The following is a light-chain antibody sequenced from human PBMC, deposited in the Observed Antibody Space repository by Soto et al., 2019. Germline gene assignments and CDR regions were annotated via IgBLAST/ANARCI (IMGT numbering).Light chain of an antibody. Sequence: QSALTQPPSASGTPGQRVTISCSGSSSNIGSNTVNWYQQLPGTASKLLIYSNNQRPSGVPDRFSGSKSGTSASLAISGLQSEDEADYYCAAWDDSLNGVVFGGGTKVTVL. CDR3: AAWDDSLNGVV. CDR1: SSNIGSNT. CDR2: SNN. J-gene: IGLJ2*01. V-gene: IGLV1-44*01.